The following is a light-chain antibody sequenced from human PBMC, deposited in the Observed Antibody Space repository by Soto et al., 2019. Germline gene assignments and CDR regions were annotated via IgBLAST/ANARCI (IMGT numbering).Light chain of an antibody. CDR3: QQYYSTPLT. CDR2: WAS. V-gene: IGKV4-1*01. J-gene: IGKJ1*01. Sequence: DIVLTQSPDSLAVSLGERATINCKSSQSILYSSINRNYLDWFQQKPGQPPKLLIYWASTRESGVPDRFSGRGSGKDFTLTSSSLQAEDVAVYFCQQYYSTPLTFGQGTKVEIK. CDR1: QSILYSSINRNY.